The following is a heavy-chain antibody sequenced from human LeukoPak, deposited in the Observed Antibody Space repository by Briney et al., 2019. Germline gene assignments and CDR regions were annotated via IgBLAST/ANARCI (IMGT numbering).Heavy chain of an antibody. D-gene: IGHD3-9*01. Sequence: PSETLSLTCTVSGGSISSSSYYWGWIRQPPGKGLEWIGSIYYSGSTYYNPSLKSRVTISVDTSKNQFSLKLSSVTAADTAVYYCARAERYYDISRHPNWFDPWGQGTLVTVSS. CDR2: IYYSGST. CDR1: GGSISSSSYY. J-gene: IGHJ5*02. CDR3: ARAERYYDISRHPNWFDP. V-gene: IGHV4-39*07.